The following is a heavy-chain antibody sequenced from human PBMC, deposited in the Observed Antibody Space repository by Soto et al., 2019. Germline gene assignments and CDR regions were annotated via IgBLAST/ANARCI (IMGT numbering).Heavy chain of an antibody. V-gene: IGHV1-69*12. Sequence: QVQLVQSGAEVKKPGSSVKVSCKASGGTFSSYAISWVRQAPGQGLEWMGGIIPIFGTANYAQKFQGRVNITADESTSTACIELSSRRSEDTAVYYRASDLAAAGLLGSGSPLVGYGMDVWGQRTTVIDS. J-gene: IGHJ6*02. D-gene: IGHD6-13*01. CDR3: ASDLAAAGLLGSGSPLVGYGMDV. CDR2: IIPIFGTA. CDR1: GGTFSSYA.